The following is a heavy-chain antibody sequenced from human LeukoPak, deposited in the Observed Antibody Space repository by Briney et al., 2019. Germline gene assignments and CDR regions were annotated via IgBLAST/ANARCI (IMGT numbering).Heavy chain of an antibody. V-gene: IGHV1-69*06. CDR2: IIPIFGTA. J-gene: IGHJ4*02. Sequence: SVKVSCKASGGTFSSYAISWARQAPGQGLEWMGGIIPIFGTANYAQKFQGRVTITADKSTSTAYMELSSPRSEDTAVYYCASSGFNDILTGPFDYWGQGTLVTVSS. CDR3: ASSGFNDILTGPFDY. D-gene: IGHD3-9*01. CDR1: GGTFSSYA.